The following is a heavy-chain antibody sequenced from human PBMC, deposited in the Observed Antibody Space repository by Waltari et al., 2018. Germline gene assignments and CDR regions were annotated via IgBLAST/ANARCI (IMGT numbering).Heavy chain of an antibody. Sequence: EVQLVEYGGGLVQPGGSLRHSCAASGFTFSTSSMNWVRQAPGKGLEWVSYISSSSSTIYYADSVKGRFTISRDNAKNSLYLKMNSLRAEDTAVYYCAANSGWYIRGFDYWGQGTLVTVSS. CDR3: AANSGWYIRGFDY. D-gene: IGHD6-19*01. CDR2: ISSSSSTI. CDR1: GFTFSTSS. V-gene: IGHV3-48*01. J-gene: IGHJ4*02.